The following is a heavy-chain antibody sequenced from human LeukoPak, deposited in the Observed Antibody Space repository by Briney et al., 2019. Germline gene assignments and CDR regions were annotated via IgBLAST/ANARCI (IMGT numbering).Heavy chain of an antibody. D-gene: IGHD1-26*01. Sequence: GGSLRLSCAASGFAFSTYWMSWTRQAPGRGLEWVANIKQDGSQRNYVDSVRGRFTISRDNAKNSLYLQLNNLRAEDTAVYYCTTEGFTGNYYYFDYWGQGTLVTDSS. CDR2: IKQDGSQR. CDR3: TTEGFTGNYYYFDY. V-gene: IGHV3-7*01. CDR1: GFAFSTYW. J-gene: IGHJ4*02.